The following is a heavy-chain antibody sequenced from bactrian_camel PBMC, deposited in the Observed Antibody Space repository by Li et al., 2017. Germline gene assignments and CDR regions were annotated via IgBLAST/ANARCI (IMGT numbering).Heavy chain of an antibody. Sequence: HVQLVESGGGSVQYGGSLRLSCAISESPSSRGCMGWFRQAPGKGLEWVSSIYSDGSNTYYADSVKGRFTISRDNAKSTLYLQMDSLKPEDTAVYFCVAVSGYWGQGTQVTVS. CDR1: ESPSSRGC. CDR3: VAVSGY. CDR2: IYSDGSNT. J-gene: IGHJ6*01. D-gene: IGHD7*01. V-gene: IGHV3S6*01.